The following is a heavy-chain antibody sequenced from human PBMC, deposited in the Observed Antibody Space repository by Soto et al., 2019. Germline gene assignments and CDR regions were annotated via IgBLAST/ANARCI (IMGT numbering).Heavy chain of an antibody. CDR2: IYWDDDK. CDR3: AHSLIGYYYDSSGSNWFDP. V-gene: IGHV2-5*02. D-gene: IGHD3-22*01. Sequence: QITLKESGPTLVKPTQTLTLTCTFSGFSLSTSGVGVGWFRQPPGKALEWLALIYWDDDKRYSPSLKSRLTITKDTSKNQVVLTMTNMDPVDTATYYCAHSLIGYYYDSSGSNWFDPWGQGTLVTVSS. CDR1: GFSLSTSGVG. J-gene: IGHJ5*02.